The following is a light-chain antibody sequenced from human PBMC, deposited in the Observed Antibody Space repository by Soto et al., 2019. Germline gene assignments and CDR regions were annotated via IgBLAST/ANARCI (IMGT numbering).Light chain of an antibody. V-gene: IGKV3-11*01. CDR2: DAS. J-gene: IGKJ5*01. CDR3: QQRSNWPPIT. Sequence: IVLTQSPGTLSLSPGEGATLSCRTSQSVSSYLAWYQQKPGQAPRLLIYDASSRATGIPARFGGSGSGTDFTLTISSLEPEGFAVYYCQQRSNWPPITFGQGTRLEIK. CDR1: QSVSSY.